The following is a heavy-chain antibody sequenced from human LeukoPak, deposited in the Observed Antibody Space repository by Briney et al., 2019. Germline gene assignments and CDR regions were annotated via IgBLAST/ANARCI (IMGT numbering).Heavy chain of an antibody. V-gene: IGHV4-61*02. CDR1: GGSISSGRYY. Sequence: SETLSLTCTVSGGSISSGRYYWSWIRQPAGKELEWIGRIETSGNTNYNPSLKSRVTISVDTSKNQFSLKLSSVTAADTAVYYCAKHLSLTYYYGSGSFLDAFDIWGQGTMVTVSS. CDR3: AKHLSLTYYYGSGSFLDAFDI. J-gene: IGHJ3*02. D-gene: IGHD3-10*01. CDR2: IETSGNT.